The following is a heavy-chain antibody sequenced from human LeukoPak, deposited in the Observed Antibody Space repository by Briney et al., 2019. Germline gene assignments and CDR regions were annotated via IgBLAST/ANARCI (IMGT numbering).Heavy chain of an antibody. Sequence: KPSETLSLTCAVLDGSLSGYYWSWTGQRPGKCLEWIGEINHSGSTIYNPSLRSRVTIAVDTSNNHFSLKLSSVTAADTAVYYCARGPPTHTAHIAAAGRGFDPGVQGTRVTVSS. CDR2: INHSGST. CDR1: DGSLSGYY. CDR3: ARGPPTHTAHIAAAGRGFDP. D-gene: IGHD6-13*01. J-gene: IGHJ5*02. V-gene: IGHV4-34*01.